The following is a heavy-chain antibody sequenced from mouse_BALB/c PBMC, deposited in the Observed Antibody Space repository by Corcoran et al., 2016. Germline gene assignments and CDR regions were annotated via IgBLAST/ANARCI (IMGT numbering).Heavy chain of an antibody. V-gene: IGHV9-3-1*01. Sequence: QIQLVQSGRELKKPGETVKISGKASGYTFTNDGMNWVKQAPGKGLKWMGCINTYTGEPTYADDFKGRFAFSLETSASTAYLQINNLKNEDTATYFCANYYGSSFAYWGQGTLVTVSA. J-gene: IGHJ3*01. CDR1: GYTFTNDG. CDR2: INTYTGEP. CDR3: ANYYGSSFAY. D-gene: IGHD1-1*01.